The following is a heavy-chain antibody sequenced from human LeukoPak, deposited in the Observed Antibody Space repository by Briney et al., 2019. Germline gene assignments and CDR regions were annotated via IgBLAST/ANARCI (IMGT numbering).Heavy chain of an antibody. V-gene: IGHV3-21*01. CDR1: GFTFGTYS. CDR2: INSRGTDV. CDR3: ARELYSHQDIDY. D-gene: IGHD3-16*02. Sequence: GGSLRLSCAASGFTFGTYSMNWVRQAPGKGREWVSSINSRGTDVYYADSVKGRFTMSRDNAKDPLHLQMNSLRAEDTALYYCARELYSHQDIDYWGQGTLVTVSS. J-gene: IGHJ4*02.